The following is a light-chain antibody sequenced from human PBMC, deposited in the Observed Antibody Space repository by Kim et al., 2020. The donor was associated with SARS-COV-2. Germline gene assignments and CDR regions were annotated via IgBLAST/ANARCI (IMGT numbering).Light chain of an antibody. J-gene: IGLJ3*02. Sequence: PTAPLTCTGNNNNVGNQGAAWLQQHQGHPPKLLSYRNNTRPSGISERFSASRSGDTASLTITGLQPEDETDYYCSAWDSSLNVWVFGGGTQLTVL. CDR3: SAWDSSLNVWV. CDR1: NNNVGNQG. V-gene: IGLV10-54*04. CDR2: RNN.